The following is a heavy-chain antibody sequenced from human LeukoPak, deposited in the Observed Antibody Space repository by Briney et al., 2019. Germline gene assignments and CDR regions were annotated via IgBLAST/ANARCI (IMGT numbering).Heavy chain of an antibody. D-gene: IGHD3-9*01. CDR2: IYYSGST. J-gene: IGHJ4*02. Sequence: PSETLSLTCTVSGGSISSSSYYWGWIRQPPGKGLEWIGSIYYSGSTYYNPSLKSRVTISVDTSKNQFSLKLSSVTAADTAVYYCARAPRNIDRYFDWDPFDYWGQGTLVTVSS. CDR1: GGSISSSSYY. V-gene: IGHV4-39*07. CDR3: ARAPRNIDRYFDWDPFDY.